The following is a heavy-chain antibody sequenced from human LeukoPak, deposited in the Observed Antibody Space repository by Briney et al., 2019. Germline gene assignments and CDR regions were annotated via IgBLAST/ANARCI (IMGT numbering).Heavy chain of an antibody. D-gene: IGHD3-3*01. V-gene: IGHV3-11*04. CDR1: GFTFSDYY. J-gene: IGHJ4*02. CDR2: ISSSGSTI. CDR3: ASGYDFWRAGPSVFDY. Sequence: PGGSLRLSCAASGFTFSDYYMSWIRQAPGKGLEWVSYISSSGSTIYYADSVKGRFTISRDNAKNSLYLQMNSLRAEDTAVYYCASGYDFWRAGPSVFDYWGQGTLVTVSS.